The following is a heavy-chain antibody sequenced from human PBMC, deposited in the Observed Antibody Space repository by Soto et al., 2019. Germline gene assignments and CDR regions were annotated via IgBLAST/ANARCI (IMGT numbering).Heavy chain of an antibody. CDR3: ARQSRRITMVRGDNDAFDI. Sequence: WGSLRLSCAASGFTVISDYIIFFRHSPFKWLEWVSVIYSGGSTYYADSVKGRFTISRDNSKNTLYLQMNSLRAEDTAVYYCARQSRRITMVRGDNDAFDIWGQGTMVTV. J-gene: IGHJ3*02. CDR2: IYSGGST. V-gene: IGHV3-53*01. CDR1: GFTVISDY. D-gene: IGHD3-10*01.